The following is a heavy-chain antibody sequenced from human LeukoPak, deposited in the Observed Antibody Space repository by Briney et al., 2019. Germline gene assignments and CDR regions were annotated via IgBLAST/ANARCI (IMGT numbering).Heavy chain of an antibody. CDR1: GFAGSGSY. CDR2: IYAGGST. Sequence: PGGALRLSCAASGFAGSGSYMSGGRPAPGEGLGWVAVIYAGGSTYYADSVKGRFTISRQNSENTLYLQMNSLRPEDTAVYYCATIRGSSYFDYWGQGALVTVSS. J-gene: IGHJ4*02. V-gene: IGHV3-53*04. CDR3: ATIRGSSYFDY. D-gene: IGHD3-3*02.